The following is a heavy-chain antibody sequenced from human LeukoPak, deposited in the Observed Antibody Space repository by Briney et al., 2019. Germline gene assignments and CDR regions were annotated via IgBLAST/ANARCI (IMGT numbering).Heavy chain of an antibody. V-gene: IGHV3-23*01. J-gene: IGHJ5*02. CDR3: AKDLVVATDWFDP. CDR1: GFTFSSYA. D-gene: IGHD2-8*02. Sequence: PGGSLRLSCAASGFTFSSYAMSWVRQAPGKGLERVSAISGSGGSTYYADSVKGRFTISRDNSKNMLYLQMNSLRAEDTAVYYCAKDLVVATDWFDPWGQGTLVTVSS. CDR2: ISGSGGST.